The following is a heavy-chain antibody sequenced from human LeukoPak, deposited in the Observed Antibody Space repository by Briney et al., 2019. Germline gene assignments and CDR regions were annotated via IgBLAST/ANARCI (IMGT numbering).Heavy chain of an antibody. CDR1: GYTLTGYY. V-gene: IGHV1-2*02. CDR3: ARPPLGGDGYKLDY. J-gene: IGHJ4*02. D-gene: IGHD5-24*01. Sequence: VASVKVSCKASGYTLTGYYMHWVRQAPGQGLEWMGWINPNSGGTNYAQKFQGRVTMTRDTSISTAYMELSRLRSDDTAVYYCARPPLGGDGYKLDYWGQGTLVTVSS. CDR2: INPNSGGT.